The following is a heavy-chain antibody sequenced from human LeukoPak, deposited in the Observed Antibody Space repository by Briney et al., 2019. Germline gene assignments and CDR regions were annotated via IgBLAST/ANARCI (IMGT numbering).Heavy chain of an antibody. D-gene: IGHD2-2*01. CDR1: GFIFSDYI. Sequence: GGSLRLSCAGSGFIFSDYIVDWVRQVPGKGLEWIGRIRRKRNGYTTEFAASVEGRFTISRDDSENSLYLHMNSLKTEDTAVYNCTTVEVVVVPAASRYGMDVWGQGTTVTVSS. CDR3: TTVEVVVVPAASRYGMDV. J-gene: IGHJ6*02. CDR2: IRRKRNGYTT. V-gene: IGHV3-72*01.